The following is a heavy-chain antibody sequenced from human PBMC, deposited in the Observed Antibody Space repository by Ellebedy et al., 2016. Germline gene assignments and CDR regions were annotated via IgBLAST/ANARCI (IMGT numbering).Heavy chain of an antibody. Sequence: SETLSPTXAVYGGSFSGYYWSWIRQPPGKGLEWIGEINHSGSTNYNPSLKSRVTISVDTSKNQFSLKLSSVTAADTAVYYCATRRGIVVVPAATALFDYWGQGTLVTVSS. V-gene: IGHV4-34*01. CDR1: GGSFSGYY. CDR2: INHSGST. CDR3: ATRRGIVVVPAATALFDY. J-gene: IGHJ4*02. D-gene: IGHD2-2*01.